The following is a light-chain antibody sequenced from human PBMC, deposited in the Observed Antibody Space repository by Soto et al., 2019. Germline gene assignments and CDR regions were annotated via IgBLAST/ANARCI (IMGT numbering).Light chain of an antibody. Sequence: EIVMTQSPATLSVSPGERATLSCRASQSVSSNLAWYQQKPGQAPRLLIYGASTRATGIPARFSGSGSGTERTLTISSLKSEDFAVYYCQQYNNWPFMYTFGQGTKLEIK. CDR2: GAS. CDR3: QQYNNWPFMYT. CDR1: QSVSSN. J-gene: IGKJ2*01. V-gene: IGKV3-15*01.